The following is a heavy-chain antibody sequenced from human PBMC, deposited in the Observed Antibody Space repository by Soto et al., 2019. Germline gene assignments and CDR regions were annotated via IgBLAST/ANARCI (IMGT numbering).Heavy chain of an antibody. D-gene: IGHD3-16*02. CDR2: IIPILGIA. J-gene: IGHJ4*02. V-gene: IGHV1-69*02. CDR3: VPSHLGELSSDY. Sequence: SVNVSCKASGGTFSSYTISWVRQAPGQGLEWMGRIIPILGIANYAQKFQGKVTITADKSTSTAYMEPSSLRSEDTAVYYCVPSHLGELSSDYWGQGTLVTVSS. CDR1: GGTFSSYT.